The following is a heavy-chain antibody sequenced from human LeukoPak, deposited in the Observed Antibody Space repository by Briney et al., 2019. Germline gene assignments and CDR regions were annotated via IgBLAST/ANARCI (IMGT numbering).Heavy chain of an antibody. CDR3: ARDPRYCSGGSCYRAFDI. J-gene: IGHJ3*02. Sequence: GGSLRLSCAASGFTFSSYSMNWVRQAPGKGLEWVSYISSSSSTIYYADSVKGRFTISRDNAENSLYLQMNSLRAEDTAVYYCARDPRYCSGGSCYRAFDIWGQGTMVTVSS. V-gene: IGHV3-48*01. D-gene: IGHD2-15*01. CDR2: ISSSSSTI. CDR1: GFTFSSYS.